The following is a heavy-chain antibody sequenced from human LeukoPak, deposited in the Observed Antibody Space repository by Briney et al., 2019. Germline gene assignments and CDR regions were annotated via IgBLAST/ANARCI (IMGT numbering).Heavy chain of an antibody. V-gene: IGHV3-23*01. Sequence: QSGGSLRLSCAASGFTFSSYAMSWVRQAPGKGLEWVSAISGSGGSTYYADSVKGRFTISRDNSKNTLYLQMNSLRAEDTAVYYCAKSDVDFWSGSFGYWGQGTLVTVSS. CDR3: AKSDVDFWSGSFGY. CDR2: ISGSGGST. D-gene: IGHD3-3*01. J-gene: IGHJ4*02. CDR1: GFTFSSYA.